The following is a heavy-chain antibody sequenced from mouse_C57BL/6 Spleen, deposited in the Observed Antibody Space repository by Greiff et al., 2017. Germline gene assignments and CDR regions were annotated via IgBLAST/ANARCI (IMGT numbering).Heavy chain of an antibody. D-gene: IGHD2-3*01. CDR3: ARQGWGNAMDY. J-gene: IGHJ4*01. V-gene: IGHV2-6-1*01. CDR2: ICSDGST. Sequence: VKLVESGPGLVAPSQSLSITCTASGFSLTSYGVHWVRQPPGKGLEWMVVICSDGSTTYNSALKSRLRISKDNSKSQVFLKMNSLQTYDTAMYYCARQGWGNAMDYWGQGTSVTVSS. CDR1: GFSLTSYG.